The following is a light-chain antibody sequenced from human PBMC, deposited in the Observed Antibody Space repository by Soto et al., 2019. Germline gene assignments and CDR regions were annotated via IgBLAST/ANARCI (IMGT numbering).Light chain of an antibody. J-gene: IGLJ1*01. Sequence: QSALTQPPSASGSPGQSVTISCTGTSRDVGGYEYVSWYQQHPGKAPKLIIYQGTQRPSGVPDRFSASKSGNTASLTVSGLQAEYEADYYCSSYAGKTVYVFGTGTKVTVL. CDR2: QGT. CDR1: SRDVGGYEY. CDR3: SSYAGKTVYV. V-gene: IGLV2-8*01.